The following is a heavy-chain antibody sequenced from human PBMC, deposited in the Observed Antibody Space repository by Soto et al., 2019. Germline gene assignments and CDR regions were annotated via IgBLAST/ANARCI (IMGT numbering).Heavy chain of an antibody. Sequence: SVKVSCKASGGTFSSYAISWVRQAPGQGLEWMGGIIPIFGTANYAQKFQGRVTITADKSTSTAYMELSSLRSEDTAMYYCARAWLRYFDWLLYYGMDVWGQGTTVTVSS. V-gene: IGHV1-69*06. J-gene: IGHJ6*02. CDR3: ARAWLRYFDWLLYYGMDV. D-gene: IGHD3-9*01. CDR2: IIPIFGTA. CDR1: GGTFSSYA.